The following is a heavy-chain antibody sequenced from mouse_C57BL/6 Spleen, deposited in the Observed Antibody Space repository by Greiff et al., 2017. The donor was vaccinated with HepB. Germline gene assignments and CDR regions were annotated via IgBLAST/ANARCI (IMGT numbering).Heavy chain of an antibody. CDR2: IHPNSGST. Sequence: QVQLQQPGAELVKPGASVKLSCKASGYTFTSYWMHWVKQRPGQGLEWIGMIHPNSGSTNYNEKFKSKATLTVDKSSSTAYMQLSSLTSEDSAVYYCARSVIYYGNYDYFDYWGQGTTLTVSS. CDR3: ARSVIYYGNYDYFDY. V-gene: IGHV1-64*01. D-gene: IGHD2-1*01. CDR1: GYTFTSYW. J-gene: IGHJ2*01.